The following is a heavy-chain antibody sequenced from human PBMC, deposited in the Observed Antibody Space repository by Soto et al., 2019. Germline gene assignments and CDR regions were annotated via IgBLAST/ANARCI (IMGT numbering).Heavy chain of an antibody. CDR2: IIPIFGTA. Sequence: QVQLVQSGAEVKKPGSSVKVSCKASGGTFSSYAISWVRQAPGQGLEWMGGIIPIFGTANYAQKFQGRVTITADESTSTAYMELTSLRSEDTAVYYCATDSTWIQHENYFDYWGQGTLVTVSS. J-gene: IGHJ4*02. CDR1: GGTFSSYA. D-gene: IGHD5-18*01. CDR3: ATDSTWIQHENYFDY. V-gene: IGHV1-69*01.